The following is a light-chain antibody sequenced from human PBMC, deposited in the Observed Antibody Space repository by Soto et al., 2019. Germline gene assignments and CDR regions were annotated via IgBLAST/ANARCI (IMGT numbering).Light chain of an antibody. J-gene: IGLJ2*01. CDR3: SSYTTSRGV. V-gene: IGLV2-14*01. CDR1: SSDVGGYKY. CDR2: EVS. Sequence: QSALTQPASVSGSRGQSITISCTGTSSDVGGYKYVSWYQQHPGKAPKLVIYEVSNRPSGVSNRFSGSKSGNTASLTISGLQAEDEADYYCSSYTTSRGVFGGGTQLTVL.